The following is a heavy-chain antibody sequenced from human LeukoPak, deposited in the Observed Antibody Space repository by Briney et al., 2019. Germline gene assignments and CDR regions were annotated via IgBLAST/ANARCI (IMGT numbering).Heavy chain of an antibody. CDR3: TRISPWPKRTAVARDF. J-gene: IGHJ4*02. CDR2: IDWDDDK. V-gene: IGHV2-70*11. CDR1: GFSLSTTGMC. D-gene: IGHD6-19*01. Sequence: SGPTLVNPPQPLTLTCTFSGFSLSTTGMCVTWFRQPPGKALEWLARIDWDDDKYYSTSLKTRLTISKDTSKDQVVLTLTNMDPVDTATYYCTRISPWPKRTAVARDFWGQGTLVTVSS.